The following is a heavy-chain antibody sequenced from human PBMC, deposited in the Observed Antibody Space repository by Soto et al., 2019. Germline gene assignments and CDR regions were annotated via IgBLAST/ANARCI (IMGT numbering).Heavy chain of an antibody. D-gene: IGHD3-22*01. Sequence: SVKVSCKPSGGTFSSYAVNWVRQAPGQGLEWMGTIIPVSGTARYAQKFQGRVTIIADESTSTAYMELSSLRSEDTAVYYCAGSYNYDSSGYYYTNGMDVWGQGTTVTVSS. CDR2: IIPVSGTA. J-gene: IGHJ6*02. CDR1: GGTFSSYA. V-gene: IGHV1-69*13. CDR3: AGSYNYDSSGYYYTNGMDV.